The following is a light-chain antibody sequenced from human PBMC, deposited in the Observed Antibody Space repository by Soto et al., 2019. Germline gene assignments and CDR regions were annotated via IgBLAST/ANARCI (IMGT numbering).Light chain of an antibody. Sequence: EIVLTQSPDTLSLSPGESATLSCRASQSVSSSYLAWYQQKPGRAPRLLIYGASNRATGIPDRFSGSGSGTDFTLTISRLEPEDFAVFICQQYDDSITFGQGTRLEIE. V-gene: IGKV3-20*01. CDR1: QSVSSSY. CDR2: GAS. J-gene: IGKJ5*01. CDR3: QQYDDSIT.